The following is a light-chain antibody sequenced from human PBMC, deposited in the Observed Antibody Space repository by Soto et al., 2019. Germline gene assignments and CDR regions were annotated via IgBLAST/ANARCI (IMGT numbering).Light chain of an antibody. J-gene: IGKJ1*01. CDR3: QQYNNWPPM. Sequence: EIVMTQSPATLSVSPGERATLSCRASQSVSSNLAWYQQKPGQAPRLLIYGASTRATGIPARFSGSASGTEFTLTINSLQSEDFAVYYCQQYNNWPPMFGQGTKVEIK. V-gene: IGKV3-15*01. CDR1: QSVSSN. CDR2: GAS.